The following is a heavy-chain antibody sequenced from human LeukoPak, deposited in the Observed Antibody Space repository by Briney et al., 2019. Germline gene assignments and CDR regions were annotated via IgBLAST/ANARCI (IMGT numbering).Heavy chain of an antibody. CDR1: GFTFGDHS. D-gene: IGHD3-9*01. Sequence: TGGSLRLSCTASGFTFGDHSVSWFRQAPGKGLEWVGFIRSKAYGGTAEYAASVKGRFTISRDDSKSVAYLQMDSLKTEDTAVYCCTREIRYFDWFQADYWGQGTLVTVSS. V-gene: IGHV3-49*03. CDR2: IRSKAYGGTA. CDR3: TREIRYFDWFQADY. J-gene: IGHJ4*02.